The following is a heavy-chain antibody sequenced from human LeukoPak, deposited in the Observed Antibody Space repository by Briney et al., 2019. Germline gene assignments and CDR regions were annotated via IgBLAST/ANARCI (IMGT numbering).Heavy chain of an antibody. CDR3: ASLRWTSRNYYFDY. Sequence: SETLSLTWTVSGGSITTHYWSWIRQPPGKGLEWIGYISYSVITNYNASLRSRVTISVDTSKNQFSLRLTSVTAADTAVYYCASLRWTSRNYYFDYWGQGTLVTVSS. CDR2: ISYSVIT. V-gene: IGHV4-59*08. D-gene: IGHD3/OR15-3a*01. J-gene: IGHJ4*02. CDR1: GGSITTHY.